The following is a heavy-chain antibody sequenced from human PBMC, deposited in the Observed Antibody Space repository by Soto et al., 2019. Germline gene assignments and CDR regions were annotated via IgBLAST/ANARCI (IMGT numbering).Heavy chain of an antibody. D-gene: IGHD3-3*01. V-gene: IGHV4-59*01. Sequence: AETLSLTCAVSGGSISTYYWSWIRQPPGKGLEWIGFIYYTGTTNCNPSLKSRITISVDTSKNQFSLKLSSVTAADTAVYYCARNSIFGVDNWFDPWGQGTLVTVS. CDR2: IYYTGTT. CDR1: GGSISTYY. J-gene: IGHJ5*02. CDR3: ARNSIFGVDNWFDP.